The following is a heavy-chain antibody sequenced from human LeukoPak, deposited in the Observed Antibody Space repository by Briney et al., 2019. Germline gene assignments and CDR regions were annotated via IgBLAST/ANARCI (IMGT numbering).Heavy chain of an antibody. J-gene: IGHJ3*02. Sequence: SETLSLTCTVSGGSISSGGYYWTWIRQPPGKGLEWIGYIYYSGSTYYNPSLKSRVTISVDTSKNQFSLKLSSVTAADAAVYYCARDSRLYGSGPGGAFDIWGQGTMVTVSS. CDR3: ARDSRLYGSGPGGAFDI. D-gene: IGHD3-10*01. CDR1: GGSISSGGYY. CDR2: IYYSGST. V-gene: IGHV4-30-4*08.